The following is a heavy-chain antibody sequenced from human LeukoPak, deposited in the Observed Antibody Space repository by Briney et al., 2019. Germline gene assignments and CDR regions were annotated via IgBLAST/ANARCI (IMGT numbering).Heavy chain of an antibody. Sequence: SETLSLTCTVSGGSISSGDYYWSWLRQPPGKGLEWIGYIYYSGSTYYNPSLKSRVTISVNTSKNQFSLKLSSVTAADTAEYYCARDCRDGYNCFSVWGQGTLVTVSS. V-gene: IGHV4-30-4*01. D-gene: IGHD5-24*01. CDR3: ARDCRDGYNCFSV. CDR1: GGSISSGDYY. CDR2: IYYSGST. J-gene: IGHJ4*02.